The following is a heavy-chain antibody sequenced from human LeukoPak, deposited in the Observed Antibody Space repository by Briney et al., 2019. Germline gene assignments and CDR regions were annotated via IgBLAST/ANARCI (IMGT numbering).Heavy chain of an antibody. CDR1: GGSFSGCY. CDR2: INHSGST. Sequence: PSETLSLTCAVYGGSFSGCYWSWIRQPPGKGLEWIGEINHSGSTNYNPSLKSRVTISVDTSKNQFSLKLSSVTAADTAVYYCARDQRRFRWLRNREHDLWGRGTLVTVSS. J-gene: IGHJ2*01. CDR3: ARDQRRFRWLRNREHDL. D-gene: IGHD5-12*01. V-gene: IGHV4-34*01.